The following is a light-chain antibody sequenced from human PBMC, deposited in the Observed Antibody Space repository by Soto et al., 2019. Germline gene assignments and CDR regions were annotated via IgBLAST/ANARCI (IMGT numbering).Light chain of an antibody. CDR3: QQHNSYPIQYT. CDR2: DAS. V-gene: IGKV1-5*01. CDR1: QSISSW. J-gene: IGKJ2*01. Sequence: DIQMTQSPSTLSASVGDRVTITCRASQSISSWLAWYQQKPGKAPKLLIYDASSLESGVPSRFSGSGSGTEFTLTISSLQPDDFATYYCQQHNSYPIQYTFGQGTKLEIK.